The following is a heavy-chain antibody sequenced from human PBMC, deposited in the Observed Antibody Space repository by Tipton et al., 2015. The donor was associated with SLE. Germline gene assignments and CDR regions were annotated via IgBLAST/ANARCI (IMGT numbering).Heavy chain of an antibody. D-gene: IGHD3-22*01. CDR2: ISWNSGSI. CDR3: AKSRAYSSGSYDAFDI. J-gene: IGHJ3*02. CDR1: GFTFDDYA. Sequence: SLRLSCTTSGFTFDDYAMHWVRQAPGKGLEWVSGISWNSGSIGYADSVKGRFTISRDNAKNSLYLQMNSLRAEDMALYYCAKSRAYSSGSYDAFDIWGQGTMVTVSS. V-gene: IGHV3-9*03.